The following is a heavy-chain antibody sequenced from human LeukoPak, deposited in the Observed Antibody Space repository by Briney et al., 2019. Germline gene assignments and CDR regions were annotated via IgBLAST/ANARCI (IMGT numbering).Heavy chain of an antibody. D-gene: IGHD5-18*01. CDR3: ARDLAYSRLDY. CDR1: GFTFSSYG. V-gene: IGHV3-33*01. Sequence: GRSLRLSCAASGFTFSSYGMHWVRQAPGKGLEWVAVIWYDGSNKYYADSVKGRFTISRDNSKNTLHLQMNSLRAEDTAVYYCARDLAYSRLDYWGQGMLVTVSS. J-gene: IGHJ4*02. CDR2: IWYDGSNK.